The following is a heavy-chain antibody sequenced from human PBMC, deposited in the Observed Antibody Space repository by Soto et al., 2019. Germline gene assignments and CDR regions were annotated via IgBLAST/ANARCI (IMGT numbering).Heavy chain of an antibody. Sequence: PSETLSLTCTVSGGSVSSGSYYWSWIRQPPGKGLEWIGYIYYSGSTNYNPSLKSRVTISVDTSKNQFSLKLSSVTAADTAVYYCARERGGPIAAKIDYWGQGTLVTVSS. CDR2: IYYSGST. CDR3: ARERGGPIAAKIDY. V-gene: IGHV4-61*01. D-gene: IGHD6-6*01. J-gene: IGHJ4*02. CDR1: GGSVSSGSYY.